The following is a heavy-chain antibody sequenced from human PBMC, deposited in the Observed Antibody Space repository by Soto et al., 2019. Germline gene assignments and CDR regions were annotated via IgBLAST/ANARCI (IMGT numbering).Heavy chain of an antibody. D-gene: IGHD3-22*01. J-gene: IGHJ4*02. V-gene: IGHV1-3*01. CDR3: ARGYFDSRAYGSPYYPPRD. Sequence: ASVKVSCKASGYTFTNYAMHWVRQAPGQRLEWMGWVNPGDGNTKYSQNFQGRVTITRDTSASTAYMELSSLRSEDTAVYYCARGYFDSRAYGSPYYPPRDWGQGTLVTVSS. CDR2: VNPGDGNT. CDR1: GYTFTNYA.